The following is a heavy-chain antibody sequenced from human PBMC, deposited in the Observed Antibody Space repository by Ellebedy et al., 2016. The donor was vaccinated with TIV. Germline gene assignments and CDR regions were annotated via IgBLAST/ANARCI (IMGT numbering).Heavy chain of an antibody. CDR1: GYTFTNYA. V-gene: IGHV1-3*01. D-gene: IGHD2-2*01. J-gene: IGHJ3*02. CDR2: INAGNGNT. Sequence: AASVKVSCKASGYTFTNYAVHWVRQAPGQRLEWVGWINAGNGNTKYSEKFQGRVTISRDTAATTSYMEVSSLTSGDTAVYYCARYCGSSRCSGADAFDIWGQGTTVIVSS. CDR3: ARYCGSSRCSGADAFDI.